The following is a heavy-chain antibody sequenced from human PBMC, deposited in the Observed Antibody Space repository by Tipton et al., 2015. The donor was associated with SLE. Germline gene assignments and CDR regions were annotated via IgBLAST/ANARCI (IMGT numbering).Heavy chain of an antibody. CDR2: LDYTGNT. J-gene: IGHJ5*02. CDR1: GGSIRRHS. D-gene: IGHD3-10*01. Sequence: TLSLTCTVSGGSIRRHSWNWIRQPPGKGLQWIGYLDYTGNTNYSPALKRRVTMSVDTSKNQVFLKLTSVTAADTAVYYCARLLPMGRGWFDPWGQGTLVTVSS. CDR3: ARLLPMGRGWFDP. V-gene: IGHV4-59*11.